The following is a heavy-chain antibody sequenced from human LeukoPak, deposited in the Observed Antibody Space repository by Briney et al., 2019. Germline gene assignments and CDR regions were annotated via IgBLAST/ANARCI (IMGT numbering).Heavy chain of an antibody. CDR1: GYSFTSYW. J-gene: IGHJ5*02. CDR2: IYPGDSDT. D-gene: IGHD4-11*01. Sequence: GESLKISCKGSGYSFTSYWIGWVRQMPGKGLEWMGIIYPGDSDTRYSPSFQGQVTISADKSISTAYLQWSSLKASDTAMYYCVRQPARDPMTTVLNWFDPWGQGTLVTVSS. CDR3: VRQPARDPMTTVLNWFDP. V-gene: IGHV5-51*01.